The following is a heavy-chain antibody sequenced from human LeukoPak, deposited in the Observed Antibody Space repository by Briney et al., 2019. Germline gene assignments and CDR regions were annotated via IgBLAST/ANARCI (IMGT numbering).Heavy chain of an antibody. Sequence: GGSLRLSCAASGFTFSSYSMNWVRQAPGKGLEWVSYISSSSSTIYYADSVKGRFTISRDNAKNSLYLQMNSLRAEDTAVYYCARFAAAGTLDPWGQGTLVTVSS. CDR1: GFTFSSYS. V-gene: IGHV3-48*04. D-gene: IGHD6-13*01. CDR3: ARFAAAGTLDP. CDR2: ISSSSSTI. J-gene: IGHJ5*02.